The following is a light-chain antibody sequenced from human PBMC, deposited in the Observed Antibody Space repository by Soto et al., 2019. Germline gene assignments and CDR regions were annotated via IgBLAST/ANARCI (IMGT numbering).Light chain of an antibody. CDR2: YAS. J-gene: IGKJ5*01. Sequence: EIMMTQSPATLSVSPGERATLSCRASQSVRNNIAWYEQKPGQAPRLLIYYASTRATGIPVRFSGSGSGTEFTLTISSLQSEYFALYNCQQYNNWPPITFSQGTRLEIK. CDR3: QQYNNWPPIT. V-gene: IGKV3-15*01. CDR1: QSVRNN.